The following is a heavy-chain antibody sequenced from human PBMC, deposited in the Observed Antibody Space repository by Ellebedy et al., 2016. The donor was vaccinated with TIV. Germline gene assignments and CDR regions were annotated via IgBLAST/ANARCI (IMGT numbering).Heavy chain of an antibody. V-gene: IGHV3-21*01. CDR1: GFTFSSYS. Sequence: GESLKISCAASGFTFSSYSMNWVRQAPGKGLEWVSSISSSSSYIQYADSVKGRFTVSRDNANNSLYLQMNSLRAEDTAVYYCARGSTGGYSSSSVGFLIDWGQGTLVTVSS. CDR3: ARGSTGGYSSSSVGFLID. D-gene: IGHD6-6*01. CDR2: ISSSSSYI. J-gene: IGHJ4*02.